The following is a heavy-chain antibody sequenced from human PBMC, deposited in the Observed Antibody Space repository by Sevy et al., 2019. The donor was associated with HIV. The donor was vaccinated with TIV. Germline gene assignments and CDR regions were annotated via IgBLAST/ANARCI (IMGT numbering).Heavy chain of an antibody. Sequence: GGSLRLSCAASGFTFSSYAMHWVRQAPGKGLEWVAVISYDGSNKYYADSVKGRFTISRDNSKNTLYLQMNSRGAGETAVYYCAWAGVVTADDAFDIWGQGTMVTVSS. J-gene: IGHJ3*02. V-gene: IGHV3-30*04. CDR2: ISYDGSNK. CDR3: AWAGVVTADDAFDI. D-gene: IGHD2-21*02. CDR1: GFTFSSYA.